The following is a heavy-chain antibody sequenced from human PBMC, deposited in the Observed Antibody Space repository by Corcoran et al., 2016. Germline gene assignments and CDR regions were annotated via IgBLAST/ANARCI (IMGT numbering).Heavy chain of an antibody. V-gene: IGHV1-69*01. D-gene: IGHD3-10*01. Sequence: QVQLVQSGAEVKKPGSSVKVSCKASGGTFSNYAISWVRQAPGQGLEWMGGIISIFGTANYGQKFQGRVTITADESTSTTYMELSSLRSADTAVYYGAITVNAAMVRGCRSRVNWFDPWGQGTLVTVSS. J-gene: IGHJ5*02. CDR3: AITVNAAMVRGCRSRVNWFDP. CDR2: IISIFGTA. CDR1: GGTFSNYA.